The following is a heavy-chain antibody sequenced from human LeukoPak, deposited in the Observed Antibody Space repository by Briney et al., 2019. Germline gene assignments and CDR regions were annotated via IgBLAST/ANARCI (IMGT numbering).Heavy chain of an antibody. D-gene: IGHD3-10*02. CDR1: GFTFTNAW. CDR3: AELGITMIGGV. CDR2: ISSSGSTI. Sequence: GGSLRLSCAASGFTFTNAWMSWVRQAPGKGLEWVSYISSSGSTIYYADSVKGRFTISRDNAKNSLYLQMNSLRAEDTAVYYCAELGITMIGGVWGKGTTVTISS. V-gene: IGHV3-11*04. J-gene: IGHJ6*04.